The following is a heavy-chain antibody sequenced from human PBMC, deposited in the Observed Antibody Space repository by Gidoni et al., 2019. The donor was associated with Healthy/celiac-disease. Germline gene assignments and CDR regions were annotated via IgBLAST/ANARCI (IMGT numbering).Heavy chain of an antibody. D-gene: IGHD6-13*01. CDR3: ARAVGAAAGIDY. J-gene: IGHJ4*02. CDR2: IYSGGST. CDR1: GFTVSSNY. V-gene: IGHV3-66*01. Sequence: EVQLVESGGGLVQPGGSLRLSCAAPGFTVSSNYMCWVRQAPGKGLEWVSVIYSGGSTYYADSVKGRFTISRDNSKNTLYLQMNSLRAEDTAVYYCARAVGAAAGIDYWGQGTLVTVSS.